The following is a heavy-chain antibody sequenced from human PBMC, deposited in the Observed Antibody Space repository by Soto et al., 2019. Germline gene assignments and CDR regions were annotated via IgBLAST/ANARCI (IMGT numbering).Heavy chain of an antibody. CDR3: AESFPKYYYDSSGYYSFDY. J-gene: IGHJ4*02. V-gene: IGHV1-69*13. CDR1: GGTFSSYA. D-gene: IGHD3-22*01. CDR2: IIPIFGTA. Sequence: SVKVSCKASGGTFSSYAISWVRQAPGQGLEWMGGIIPIFGTANYAQKFQGRVTITADESTSTAYMELSSLRSEDTAVYYCAESFPKYYYDSSGYYSFDYWGQGTLVTVSS.